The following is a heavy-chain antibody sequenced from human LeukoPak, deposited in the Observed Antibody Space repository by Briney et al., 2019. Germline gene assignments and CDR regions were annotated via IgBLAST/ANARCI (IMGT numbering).Heavy chain of an antibody. CDR3: ARMHGYNYYLGY. J-gene: IGHJ4*02. D-gene: IGHD5-18*01. Sequence: SETLSLTSTDPLDSITGTSHYRGWIRQPPGKGLECIGTIYYSGSTYYNPSLKSRVTISVDTSKNQFSLRLSSVTAADTAVYYCARMHGYNYYLGYWGQGTLVTVSS. CDR1: LDSITGTSHY. CDR2: IYYSGST. V-gene: IGHV4-39*01.